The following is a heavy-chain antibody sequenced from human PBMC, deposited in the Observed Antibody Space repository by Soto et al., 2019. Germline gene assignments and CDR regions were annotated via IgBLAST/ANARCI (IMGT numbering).Heavy chain of an antibody. J-gene: IGHJ4*02. Sequence: PSETLSLTCTVSGGSISGYYWSWIRQPAGKGLEWIGRIYRSGSTNYNPSLKSRVTMSVDTSKNQFSLKLSSVTAADTAVYYCARPSVAVTWGPFDYWGQGTLVTVSS. CDR2: IYRSGST. V-gene: IGHV4-4*07. D-gene: IGHD6-19*01. CDR1: GGSISGYY. CDR3: ARPSVAVTWGPFDY.